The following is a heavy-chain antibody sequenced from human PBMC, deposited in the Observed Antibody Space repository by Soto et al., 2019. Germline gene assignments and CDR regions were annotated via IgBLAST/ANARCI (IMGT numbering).Heavy chain of an antibody. Sequence: QVQLVQSGAEVKKPGASVKVSCKASGYTFTSYGISWVRQAPGQGLEWMGWINTYNGNTNYAQKLQGRVTMTTDTSTNTAYMELRRLRYDDTAVYYCARDWFGIDYWGQGTLVTVSS. CDR2: INTYNGNT. V-gene: IGHV1-18*01. J-gene: IGHJ4*02. D-gene: IGHD3-16*01. CDR1: GYTFTSYG. CDR3: ARDWFGIDY.